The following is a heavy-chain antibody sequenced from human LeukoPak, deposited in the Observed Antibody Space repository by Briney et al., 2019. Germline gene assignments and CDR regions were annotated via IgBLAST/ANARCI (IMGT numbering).Heavy chain of an antibody. CDR3: AGGSKYSGYDYPSS. V-gene: IGHV3-30*04. CDR2: ISYDGTNK. Sequence: GGSLRLSCSASEFSFSTHALHWVRQAPGKGLEWVTIISYDGTNKYHADSVKGRFTISRDNFKNTLYLQMNSLGPGDTAVYFCAGGSKYSGYDYPSSWGQGTLVTVSS. D-gene: IGHD5-12*01. CDR1: EFSFSTHA. J-gene: IGHJ5*02.